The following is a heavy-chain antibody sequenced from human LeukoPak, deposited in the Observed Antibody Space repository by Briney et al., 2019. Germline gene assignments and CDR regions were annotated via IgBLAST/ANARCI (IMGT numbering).Heavy chain of an antibody. V-gene: IGHV4-59*01. J-gene: IGHJ5*02. Sequence: NPSETLSLTCTVSGGSISSYYWSWIRQPPGKGLEWIGYIYYSGSTNYNPSLKSRVTISVDTSKNQSSLKLSSVTAADTAVYYCASYKVAMTTVTTRWFDPWGQGTLVTVSS. D-gene: IGHD4-11*01. CDR1: GGSISSYY. CDR2: IYYSGST. CDR3: ASYKVAMTTVTTRWFDP.